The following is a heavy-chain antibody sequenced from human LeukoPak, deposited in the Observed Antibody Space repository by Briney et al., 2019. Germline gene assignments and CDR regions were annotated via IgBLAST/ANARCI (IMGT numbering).Heavy chain of an antibody. CDR1: GFTFSSYA. CDR3: AKAWAAAGTFAS. Sequence: GGSLRLSCAASGFTFSSYATSWVRQAPGKGLEWVSTIIGSCGDTYYADSVKGRFTISRDTSKNTLYLQMKSLRAEDTAVYYCAKAWAAAGTFASWGQGTLVTVSS. V-gene: IGHV3-23*01. CDR2: IIGSCGDT. D-gene: IGHD6-13*01. J-gene: IGHJ4*02.